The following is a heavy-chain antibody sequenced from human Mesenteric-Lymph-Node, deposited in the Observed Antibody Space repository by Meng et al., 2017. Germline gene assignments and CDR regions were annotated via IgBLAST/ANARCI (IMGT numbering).Heavy chain of an antibody. CDR1: GGAISSSSYY. CDR3: ARLGGSYYFVGY. Sequence: SNTLSFTFKVSGGAISSSSYYWGRIRQPPGKGLEWIGSIYYSGSTYYNSSLKSRVTISVDTSENQFSLKLSSVTAADTAVYYCARLGGSYYFVGYWGQGTLVTVSS. CDR2: IYYSGST. J-gene: IGHJ4*02. V-gene: IGHV4-39*07. D-gene: IGHD1-26*01.